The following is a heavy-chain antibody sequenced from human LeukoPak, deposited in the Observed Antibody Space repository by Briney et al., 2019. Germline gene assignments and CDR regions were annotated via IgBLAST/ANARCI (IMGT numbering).Heavy chain of an antibody. CDR2: ISYDGSNK. CDR3: ARDGVATIEIGYYFDY. D-gene: IGHD5-12*01. CDR1: GFTFSSYA. V-gene: IGHV3-30-3*01. J-gene: IGHJ4*02. Sequence: GGSLRLSCAASGFTFSSYAMHWVRQAPGKGLEWVAVISYDGSNKYYADSVKGRFTISRDNSKNTLYLQMNSLRAEDTAVYYCARDGVATIEIGYYFDYWGQGTLVTVSS.